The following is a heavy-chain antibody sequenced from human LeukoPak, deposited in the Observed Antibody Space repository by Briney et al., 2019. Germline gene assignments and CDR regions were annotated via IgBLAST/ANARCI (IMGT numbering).Heavy chain of an antibody. D-gene: IGHD1-26*01. CDR3: ARVSGSYTDY. J-gene: IGHJ4*02. CDR2: ISYDGSNK. Sequence: GRSLRLSCAASGFTFSSYAMHWVRQAPGKGLEWVAVISYDGSNKYYADSVKGRFTISRDNSKNTLYLQMGSLRAEDMAVYYCARVSGSYTDYWGQGTLVTVSS. V-gene: IGHV3-30*14. CDR1: GFTFSSYA.